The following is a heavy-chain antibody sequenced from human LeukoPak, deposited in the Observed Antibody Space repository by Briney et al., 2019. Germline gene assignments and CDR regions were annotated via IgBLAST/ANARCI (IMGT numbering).Heavy chain of an antibody. J-gene: IGHJ4*02. CDR2: VNRDGDNT. CDR1: GFTFTKYS. Sequence: PGGSLRLSCTASGFTFTKYSMHWVRQSPGKGLLWLSRVNRDGDNTTYAGSVKGRFTISRDNSKNTLYLQMNSLRAEDTAVYYCARGLYSYGYRGPPLFDYWGQGTLVTVSS. CDR3: ARGLYSYGYRGPPLFDY. V-gene: IGHV3-74*01. D-gene: IGHD5-18*01.